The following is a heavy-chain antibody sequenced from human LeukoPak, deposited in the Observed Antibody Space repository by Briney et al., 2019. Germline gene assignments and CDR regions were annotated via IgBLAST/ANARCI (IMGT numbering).Heavy chain of an antibody. CDR1: GFTFDDYA. Sequence: PGGSLRLSCAASGFTFDDYAMHWVRQAPGKGLEWVSGISWNSGSIGYADSVKGRFTISRDNAKNSLYLQINSLRAEDTALYYCAKSRGGTITHYFDYWGQGTLVTVSS. J-gene: IGHJ4*02. D-gene: IGHD5-24*01. CDR3: AKSRGGTITHYFDY. V-gene: IGHV3-9*01. CDR2: ISWNSGSI.